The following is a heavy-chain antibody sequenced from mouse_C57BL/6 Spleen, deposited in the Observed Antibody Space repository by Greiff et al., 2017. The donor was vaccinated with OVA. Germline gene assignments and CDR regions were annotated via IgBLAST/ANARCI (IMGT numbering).Heavy chain of an antibody. J-gene: IGHJ2*01. Sequence: QVQLQQSGPELVKPGASVKLSCKASGYTFTSYDITWVKQRPGQGLEWIGWIYPRDGSTKYNEKFKGKATLTVDTSSSTAYMELHSLTSEDSAVYFCARGAAQATPYFDYWGQGTTLTVSS. CDR3: ARGAAQATPYFDY. CDR2: IYPRDGST. V-gene: IGHV1-85*01. D-gene: IGHD3-2*02. CDR1: GYTFTSYD.